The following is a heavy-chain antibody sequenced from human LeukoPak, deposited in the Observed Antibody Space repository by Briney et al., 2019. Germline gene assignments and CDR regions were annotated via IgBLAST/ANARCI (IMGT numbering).Heavy chain of an antibody. D-gene: IGHD6-13*01. J-gene: IGHJ4*02. V-gene: IGHV3-23*01. CDR2: ISGSGGST. CDR1: GFTFSSYA. Sequence: GGSLRLSCAASGFTFSSYAMSWVRQAPGKGLGWVSAISGSGGSTYYADSVKGRFTISRDNSKNTLYLQMNSLRAEDTAVYYCAKSGDSSSWYLYYFDYWGQGTLVTVSS. CDR3: AKSGDSSSWYLYYFDY.